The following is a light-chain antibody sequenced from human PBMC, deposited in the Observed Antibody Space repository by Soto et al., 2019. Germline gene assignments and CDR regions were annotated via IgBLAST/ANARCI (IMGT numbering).Light chain of an antibody. CDR3: AAWDGSLNNVL. CDR2: GDN. CDR1: GSSIGTNT. J-gene: IGLJ2*01. V-gene: IGLV1-44*01. Sequence: QAVVTQPPSAFGTPGQRVTISCSGSGSSIGTNTVNWYRQLPGTAPKLLIYGDNQRPSGVPDRFSGSKSGTSASLAISGLQSEDEADYYCAAWDGSLNNVLFGGGTKVTVL.